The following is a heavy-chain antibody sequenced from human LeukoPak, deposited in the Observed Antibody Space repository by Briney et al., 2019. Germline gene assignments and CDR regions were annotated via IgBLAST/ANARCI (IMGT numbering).Heavy chain of an antibody. D-gene: IGHD3-22*01. CDR2: IYSGGST. CDR1: GFTVSSNY. J-gene: IGHJ4*02. CDR3: ARDGYYDSSGYSAY. V-gene: IGHV3-53*01. Sequence: GGSLRLSCAASGFTVSSNYMSWVRQAPGKGLEWVSVIYSGGSTYYADSVKGRFTISRDNSKNTLYLQMNSLRAEDTAVYYCARDGYYDSSGYSAYWGQGTLVTASS.